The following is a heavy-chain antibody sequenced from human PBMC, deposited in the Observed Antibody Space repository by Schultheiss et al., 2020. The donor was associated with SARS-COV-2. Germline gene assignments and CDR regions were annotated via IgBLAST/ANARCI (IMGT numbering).Heavy chain of an antibody. V-gene: IGHV3-7*01. Sequence: GGSLRLSCAASGFTVSSNYMSWVRQAPGRGLEWVADIRQDGSKTYYVDSVKGRFTISRDNAKNSLYLQMNSLRAEDTAVYYCATLGAGLTAANYYSDHWGQGTLVTVSS. J-gene: IGHJ4*02. CDR2: IRQDGSKT. CDR3: ATLGAGLTAANYYSDH. D-gene: IGHD1-26*01. CDR1: GFTVSSNY.